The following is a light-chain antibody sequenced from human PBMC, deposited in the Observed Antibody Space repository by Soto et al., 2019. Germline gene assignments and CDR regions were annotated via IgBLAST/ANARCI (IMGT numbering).Light chain of an antibody. V-gene: IGKV3-20*01. CDR1: QSVTSDY. CDR3: QQYGRP. Sequence: EIVLTQSPGTLSLSPGERATLSCRASQSVTSDYLAWYQQKPCQAPRLLIHGASSRATGIPDRFSGSGSGTDFTLTISRLEPEDFAVYYCQQYGRPFGQGTKVDIK. CDR2: GAS. J-gene: IGKJ1*01.